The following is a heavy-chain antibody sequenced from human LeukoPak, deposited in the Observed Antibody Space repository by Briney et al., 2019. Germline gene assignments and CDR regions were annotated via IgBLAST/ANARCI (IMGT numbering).Heavy chain of an antibody. D-gene: IGHD6-13*01. Sequence: SETLSLTCTVPGGSISSSSYYWGWIRQPPGKGLEWIGSIYYSGSTYYNPSLKSRVAISVDTSKNQFSLKLNSVTAADTAVYYCARVVAAAGNNWFDPWGQGTLVAVSS. CDR3: ARVVAAAGNNWFDP. J-gene: IGHJ5*02. CDR1: GGSISSSSYY. CDR2: IYYSGST. V-gene: IGHV4-39*07.